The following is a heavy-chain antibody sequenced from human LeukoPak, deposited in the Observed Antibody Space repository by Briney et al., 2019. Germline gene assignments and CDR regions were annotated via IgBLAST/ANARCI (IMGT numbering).Heavy chain of an antibody. V-gene: IGHV3-23*01. J-gene: IGHJ3*02. CDR1: GFTFSSYG. D-gene: IGHD6-25*01. CDR3: ARRSAAKDAFDI. CDR2: ISGSGTDT. Sequence: PGGTLRLSCAASGFTFSSYGMTWVRQAPGKGLGWVSAISGSGTDTYYADFVRGRFTIPRDNSKNTLYLQMNSLRAEDTAVYYCARRSAAKDAFDIWGQGTMVTVSS.